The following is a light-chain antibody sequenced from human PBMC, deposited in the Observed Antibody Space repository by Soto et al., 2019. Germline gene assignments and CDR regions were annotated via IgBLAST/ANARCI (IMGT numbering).Light chain of an antibody. Sequence: DIQLTQSPSFLSASVGDRVTITCRASQGISSYLAWYQQKPGKAPKLLIYAASTLQSGVPSRFSGSGSGTEFPLTISSLQPEDFATYYGQQLNSYPYTFGQGTKLEIK. CDR2: AAS. V-gene: IGKV1-9*01. J-gene: IGKJ2*01. CDR3: QQLNSYPYT. CDR1: QGISSY.